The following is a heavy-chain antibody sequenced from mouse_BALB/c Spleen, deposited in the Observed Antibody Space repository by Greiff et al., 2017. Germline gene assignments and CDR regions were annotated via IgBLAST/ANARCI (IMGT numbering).Heavy chain of an antibody. CDR2: ISYDGSN. J-gene: IGHJ4*01. CDR1: GYSITSGYY. V-gene: IGHV3-6*02. CDR3: ARVHYYGYDAMDY. D-gene: IGHD1-2*01. Sequence: ESGPGLVKPSQSLSLTCSVTGYSITSGYYWNWIRQFPGNKLEWMGYISYDGSNNYNPSLKNRISITRDTSKNQFFLKLNSVTTEDTATYYCARVHYYGYDAMDYWGQGTSVTVSS.